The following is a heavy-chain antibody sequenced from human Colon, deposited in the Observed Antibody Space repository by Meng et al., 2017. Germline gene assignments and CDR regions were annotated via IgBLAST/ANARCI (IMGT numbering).Heavy chain of an antibody. D-gene: IGHD3-10*01. J-gene: IGHJ5*02. Sequence: QVQVKDPRPGLVKPSPTLSLTCTVSGDSIRSDGYYWSWIRQHPGKGLEWIGYVHDSGDTYYKSSLKSRITISIDTSENQFSLKLKSVTAADTAVYYCARDPSNRGAFFDPWGQGTLVTVSS. CDR1: GDSIRSDGYY. CDR3: ARDPSNRGAFFDP. V-gene: IGHV4-31*03. CDR2: VHDSGDT.